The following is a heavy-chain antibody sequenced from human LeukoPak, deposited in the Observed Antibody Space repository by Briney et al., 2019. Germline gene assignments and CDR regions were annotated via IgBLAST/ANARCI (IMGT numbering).Heavy chain of an antibody. CDR3: ARGIVVVTAILYRRRYYMDV. V-gene: IGHV4-39*07. CDR1: GGSISSSSYY. Sequence: SETLSLTCTVSGGSISSSSYYWSWIRQPPGKGLEWIGEINHSGSTNYNPSLKSRVTISVDTSKNQFSLKLSSVTAADTAVYYCARGIVVVTAILYRRRYYMDVWGKGTTVTVSS. J-gene: IGHJ6*03. D-gene: IGHD2-21*02. CDR2: INHSGST.